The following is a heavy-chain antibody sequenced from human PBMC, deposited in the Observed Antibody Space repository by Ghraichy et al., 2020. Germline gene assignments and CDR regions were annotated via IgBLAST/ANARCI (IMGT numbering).Heavy chain of an antibody. CDR1: GLTFDDYA. CDR2: ISWNSGSI. V-gene: IGHV3-9*01. J-gene: IGHJ6*02. Sequence: GGSLRLSCAASGLTFDDYAMHWVRQAPCKGLEWVSGISWNSGSIGYADSVKGRFTISRDNAKNSLYLQMNSLRAEDTALYYCAKAPTDGMDVWGQGTTVTVSS. CDR3: AKAPTDGMDV.